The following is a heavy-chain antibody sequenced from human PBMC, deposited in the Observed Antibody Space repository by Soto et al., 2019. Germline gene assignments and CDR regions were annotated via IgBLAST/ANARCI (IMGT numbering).Heavy chain of an antibody. V-gene: IGHV1-8*01. CDR2: MNPYNGNT. Sequence: QVQLVQSGAEVKKPGASVKVSCKASGYAFSSFDSNWVRQASGQGLEWMGWMNPYNGNTGYAQRFQGRVTMTRDTSISTAYMELSSLRSEDTAVYYCARGPGLVVKAAAWGQGTLVTVSS. CDR1: GYAFSSFD. J-gene: IGHJ5*02. CDR3: ARGPGLVVKAAA. D-gene: IGHD2-15*01.